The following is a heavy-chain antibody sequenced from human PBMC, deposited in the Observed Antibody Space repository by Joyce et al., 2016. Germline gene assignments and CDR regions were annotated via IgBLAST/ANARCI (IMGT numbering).Heavy chain of an antibody. V-gene: IGHV1-3*05. D-gene: IGHD7-27*01. J-gene: IGHJ2*01. CDR2: INPDNGNT. CDR3: ARANWANWYFDL. Sequence: QVQLVQSGTEEKKPGASVKISCTASGYTFTRYTLHWVRQAPGQRLQWMGWINPDNGNTKFSQNFQGGVTITRDTSASTVYMDLTSLRSEDTAVYYCARANWANWYFDLWGRGTLVTVSS. CDR1: GYTFTRYT.